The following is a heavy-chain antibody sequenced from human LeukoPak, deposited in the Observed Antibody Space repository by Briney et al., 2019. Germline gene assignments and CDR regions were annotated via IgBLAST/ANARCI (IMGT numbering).Heavy chain of an antibody. J-gene: IGHJ6*03. Sequence: PSETLSLTCTVSGGSISSYYWSWIRQPPGKGLEWIGYIYYSGSTNYNPSLRSRVTISVDTSKNQFSLKLNSVTAADTALYYCARNWGPYYYNYMDVWGKGTTVTVSS. V-gene: IGHV4-59*01. CDR2: IYYSGST. CDR3: ARNWGPYYYNYMDV. D-gene: IGHD7-27*01. CDR1: GGSISSYY.